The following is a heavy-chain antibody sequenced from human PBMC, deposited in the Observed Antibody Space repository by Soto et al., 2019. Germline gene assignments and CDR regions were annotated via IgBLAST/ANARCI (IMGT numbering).Heavy chain of an antibody. CDR3: ANRWAVAGTDAFDI. D-gene: IGHD6-19*01. J-gene: IGHJ3*02. V-gene: IGHV3-30-3*01. Sequence: QVQLVESGGGVVQPGRSLRLSCAASGFTFSSYAMHWVRQAPGKGLEWVAVISYDGSNKYYADSVKGRFTISRDNSKNTLYLQMNSLRAEDTAVYYCANRWAVAGTDAFDIWGQGTMVTVSS. CDR1: GFTFSSYA. CDR2: ISYDGSNK.